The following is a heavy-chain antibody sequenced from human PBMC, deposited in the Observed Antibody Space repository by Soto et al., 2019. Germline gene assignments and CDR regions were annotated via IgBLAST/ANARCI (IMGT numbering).Heavy chain of an antibody. V-gene: IGHV4-59*08. CDR2: ISDSGST. J-gene: IGHJ4*02. Sequence: PSETLSLTCTVSGGSISGYYWSWIRQPPGKGLEWTGYISDSGSTNYNPSLKSRVTISVDTSKNQFSLKLSSVTAADTAVYYCARQSKQQGTVDYWGQGTLVTVSS. CDR1: GGSISGYY. CDR3: ARQSKQQGTVDY. D-gene: IGHD6-13*01.